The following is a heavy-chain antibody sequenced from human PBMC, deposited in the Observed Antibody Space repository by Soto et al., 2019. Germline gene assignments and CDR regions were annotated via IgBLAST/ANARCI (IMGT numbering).Heavy chain of an antibody. CDR2: IIPIFGTA. Sequence: SVKVSCKASGGTFSSYAISWVRQAPGQGLEWMGGIIPIFGTANYAQKFQGRVTITADKSTSTAYMELSSLRSEDTAVYYCASGYYDFWCGPRYYGMDVWGQGTTVTVSS. D-gene: IGHD3-3*01. CDR3: ASGYYDFWCGPRYYGMDV. J-gene: IGHJ6*02. V-gene: IGHV1-69*06. CDR1: GGTFSSYA.